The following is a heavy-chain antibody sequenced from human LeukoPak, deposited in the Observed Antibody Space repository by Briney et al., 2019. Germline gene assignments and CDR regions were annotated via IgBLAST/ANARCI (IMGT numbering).Heavy chain of an antibody. Sequence: VASVKVSCKASGYTFTSYYMHWVRQAPGQGLEWMGRINPSGGSTSYAQKFQGRVTMTRDTSTSTVYMELSSLRSEDTAVYYCASAGIVDTAMEYYFDYWGQGTLVTVSS. D-gene: IGHD5-18*01. CDR2: INPSGGST. J-gene: IGHJ4*02. V-gene: IGHV1-46*01. CDR3: ASAGIVDTAMEYYFDY. CDR1: GYTFTSYY.